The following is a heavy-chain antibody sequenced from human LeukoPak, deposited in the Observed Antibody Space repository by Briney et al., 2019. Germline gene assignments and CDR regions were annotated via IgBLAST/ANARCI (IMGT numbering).Heavy chain of an antibody. CDR2: ISGSGGST. D-gene: IGHD3-22*01. V-gene: IGHV3-23*01. Sequence: GGSLRLSCAASGFTFSSYAMSWVRQAPGKGLEWVSAISGSGGSTYYADSVKGRFTISRGNSKNTLYLQMNSLRAEDTAVYYYAKDPYYYDSSGYYYLGSDAFDIWGQGTMVTVSS. J-gene: IGHJ3*02. CDR1: GFTFSSYA. CDR3: AKDPYYYDSSGYYYLGSDAFDI.